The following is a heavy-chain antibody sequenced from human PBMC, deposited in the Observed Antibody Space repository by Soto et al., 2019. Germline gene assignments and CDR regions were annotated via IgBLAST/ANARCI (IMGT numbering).Heavy chain of an antibody. CDR3: ARDLDDYVWGSYPSPDAFDI. Sequence: ASVKVSCKASGYTFISYYMQWVRQAPVQGLEWMGTIKPSGGSTNYAQKFQGKVVMTTYTSTSTAYMELRSLRSDDTAVDYCARDLDDYVWGSYPSPDAFDIWGQGTMVTVSS. D-gene: IGHD3-16*02. CDR1: GYTFISYY. V-gene: IGHV1-46*01. J-gene: IGHJ3*02. CDR2: IKPSGGST.